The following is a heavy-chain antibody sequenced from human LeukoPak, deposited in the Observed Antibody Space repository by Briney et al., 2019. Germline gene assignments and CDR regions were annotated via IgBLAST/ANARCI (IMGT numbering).Heavy chain of an antibody. CDR1: GFTFSDYY. D-gene: IGHD3-22*01. CDR3: ARSGSSGYYYD. J-gene: IGHJ4*02. CDR2: INWNGGST. Sequence: GGSLRLSCAASGFTFSDYYMSWVRQAPGKGLEWVSGINWNGGSTGYADSVKGRFTISRDNAKNSLYLQMNSLRAEDTALYYCARSGSSGYYYDWGQGTLVTVSS. V-gene: IGHV3-20*04.